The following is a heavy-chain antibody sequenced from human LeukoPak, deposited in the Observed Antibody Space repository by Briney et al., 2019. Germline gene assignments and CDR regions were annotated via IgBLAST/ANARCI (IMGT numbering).Heavy chain of an antibody. CDR1: GYTFTSYG. D-gene: IGHD3-9*01. V-gene: IGHV1-18*01. CDR2: ISAYNGNT. CDR3: ARGGYYDILTGYQIDY. Sequence: ASVKVSCKASGYTFTSYGISWVRQAPGQGLEWMGWISAYNGNTNYAQKLQGRVTMTTDTSTSTAYMELRSLRSDDTAVYYCARGGYYDILTGYQIDYWSQGTLVTVSS. J-gene: IGHJ4*02.